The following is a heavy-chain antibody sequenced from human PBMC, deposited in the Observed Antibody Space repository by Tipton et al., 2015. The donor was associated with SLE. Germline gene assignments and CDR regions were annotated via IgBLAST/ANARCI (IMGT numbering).Heavy chain of an antibody. D-gene: IGHD3-22*01. CDR2: AYHTGNT. CDR3: ARDLYYSDTSGYYSLLDY. J-gene: IGHJ4*02. CDR1: TYSISNGHY. Sequence: TLSLTCSVSTYSISNGHYWAWVRQPPGKGLEWIGTAYHTGNTYYNPSLKSRVTMSVDTSKNQFSLKLSSVTAADTAVYYCARDLYYSDTSGYYSLLDYWGQGTLVTVSS. V-gene: IGHV4-38-2*02.